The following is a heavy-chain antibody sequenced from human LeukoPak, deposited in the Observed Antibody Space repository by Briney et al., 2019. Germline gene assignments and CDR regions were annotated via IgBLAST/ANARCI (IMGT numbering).Heavy chain of an antibody. CDR2: IKQDGSEH. CDR3: ARSNAYAFES. J-gene: IGHJ3*02. V-gene: IGHV3-7*04. Sequence: PGGSLRLSCAVSGFTFSTYWMSWVRQAPGKGLEWVANIKQDGSEHHYADSVKGRFTTSGENVKNSVYLQMNSLRVEDKAVYYCARSNAYAFESWGQGTMVTVAS. CDR1: GFTFSTYW.